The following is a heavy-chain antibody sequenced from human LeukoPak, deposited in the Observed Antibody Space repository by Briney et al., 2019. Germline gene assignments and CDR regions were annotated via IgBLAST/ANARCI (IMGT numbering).Heavy chain of an antibody. D-gene: IGHD2-2*01. CDR2: IYTSGST. J-gene: IGHJ5*02. V-gene: IGHV4-4*07. CDR3: ARDIVVVPAAMRGWFDP. CDR1: GGSISSYY. Sequence: PSETLSLTCTVSGGSISSYYWSWIRQPAGKGLEWIGRIYTSGSTNYNPSLKSRVTMSVDTSKNQFFLKLSSVTAADTAVYYCARDIVVVPAAMRGWFDPWGQGTLVTVSS.